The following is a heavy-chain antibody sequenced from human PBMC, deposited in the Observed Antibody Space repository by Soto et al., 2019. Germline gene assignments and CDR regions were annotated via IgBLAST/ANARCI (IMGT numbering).Heavy chain of an antibody. J-gene: IGHJ4*02. CDR3: ARSLGIVVARTFDY. Sequence: SETLSLTCAVYGGSFSGYYWSWIRQPPGKGLEWIGEINHSGSTNHNPSLKSRVTISIDTSKNQFSLKLSSVTAADTAVYYCARSLGIVVARTFDYWGQGTLVTVSS. V-gene: IGHV4-34*01. CDR1: GGSFSGYY. D-gene: IGHD3-22*01. CDR2: INHSGST.